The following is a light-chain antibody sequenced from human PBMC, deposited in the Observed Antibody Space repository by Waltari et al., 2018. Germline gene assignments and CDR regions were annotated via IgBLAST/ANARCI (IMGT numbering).Light chain of an antibody. CDR2: GAS. J-gene: IGKJ5*01. CDR1: QSLTSSY. CDR3: QQYVNSPLT. Sequence: EIVLTQSPGTLSLSPGERATLSCRASQSLTSSYLAWYQQEPGQAPRLLIYGASRRATSIPDRFSGSGSGTDFTLTISRLEPEDSAVYYCQQYVNSPLTFGQGTRLEIK. V-gene: IGKV3-20*01.